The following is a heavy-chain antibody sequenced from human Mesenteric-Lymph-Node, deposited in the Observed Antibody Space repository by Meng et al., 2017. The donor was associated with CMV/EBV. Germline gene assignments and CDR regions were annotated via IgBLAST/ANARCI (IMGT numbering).Heavy chain of an antibody. V-gene: IGHV1-69*10. D-gene: IGHD1-26*01. CDR2: IIPILGIA. J-gene: IGHJ3*02. CDR1: GYTFTSYY. Sequence: SVKVSCKASGYTFTSYYIHWVRQAPGQGLEWMGGIIPILGIANYAQKFQGRVTITADKSTSTAYMELSSLRSEDTAVYYCATVVGATTHAFDIWGQGTMVTVSS. CDR3: ATVVGATTHAFDI.